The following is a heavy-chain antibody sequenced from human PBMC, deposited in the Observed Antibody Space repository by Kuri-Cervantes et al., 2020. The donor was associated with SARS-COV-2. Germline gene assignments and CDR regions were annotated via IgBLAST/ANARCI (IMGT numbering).Heavy chain of an antibody. J-gene: IGHJ4*02. Sequence: LSLTCAVSGYSISSGYYWGWIRQPPGKGLEWVSSITRSSVYISYADSLKGRFTISRDNAKNSLYLQMNSLRAEDTAVYYCARSPGDGDYDPFDYWGQGTLVTVSS. CDR1: GYSISSGYY. CDR2: ITRSSVYI. CDR3: ARSPGDGDYDPFDY. D-gene: IGHD4-17*01. V-gene: IGHV3-11*06.